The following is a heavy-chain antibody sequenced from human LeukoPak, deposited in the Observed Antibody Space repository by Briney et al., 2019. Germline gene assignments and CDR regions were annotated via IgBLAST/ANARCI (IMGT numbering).Heavy chain of an antibody. CDR3: TKDHSEYVWGSYRRDDY. J-gene: IGHJ4*02. D-gene: IGHD3-16*02. CDR1: GFTFSIYA. CDR2: ISGSGDNT. V-gene: IGHV3-23*01. Sequence: GGSLRLSCAASGFTFSIYAMSWVRQGPGKGLEWVSAISGSGDNTYYADSVRDRFTISRDKSKNTLYLQMDSLRAEDSAVYYCTKDHSEYVWGSYRRDDYWGQGTLVTVSS.